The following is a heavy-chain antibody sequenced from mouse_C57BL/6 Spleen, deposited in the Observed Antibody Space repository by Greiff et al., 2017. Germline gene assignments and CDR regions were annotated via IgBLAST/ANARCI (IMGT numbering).Heavy chain of an antibody. Sequence: QVQLQQPGAELVKPGASVKLSCKASGYTFTSYWMQWVKQRPGQGLEWIGEIDPSDSYTNYNQKFKGKATLTVDTASSTAYMQLSSLTSEDSAVYYCATKDSSGHAYWGQGTLVTVSA. CDR2: IDPSDSYT. CDR1: GYTFTSYW. J-gene: IGHJ3*01. V-gene: IGHV1-50*01. D-gene: IGHD3-2*02. CDR3: ATKDSSGHAY.